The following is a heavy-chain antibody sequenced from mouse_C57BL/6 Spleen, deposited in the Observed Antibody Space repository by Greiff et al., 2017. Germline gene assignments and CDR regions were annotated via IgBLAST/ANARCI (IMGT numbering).Heavy chain of an antibody. D-gene: IGHD1-1*01. CDR2: FYPGDGDT. CDR1: GYAFSSYW. Sequence: VQLQQSGAELVKPGASVKLSCKASGYAFSSYWMNWVKQRPGKGLEWIGQFYPGDGDTNYNGEFKGKATLTADKSSSTAYMQLSSLTSEDSAVYICARGGSRGVDYWGQGTTLTVSS. V-gene: IGHV1-80*01. J-gene: IGHJ2*01. CDR3: ARGGSRGVDY.